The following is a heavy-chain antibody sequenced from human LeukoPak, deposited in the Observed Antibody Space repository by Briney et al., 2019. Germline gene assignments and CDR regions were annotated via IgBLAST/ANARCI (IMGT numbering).Heavy chain of an antibody. CDR2: IYDSGST. Sequence: PSETLSLTCTVSGGSISSYYWSWIRQPPGKGLEWIGYIYDSGSTNYNPSLKSRVTISVDTSKNQFSLKLSSVTAADTAVYYCAREAYDSSGVLDYWGQGTLVTVSS. CDR1: GGSISSYY. CDR3: AREAYDSSGVLDY. J-gene: IGHJ4*02. V-gene: IGHV4-59*12. D-gene: IGHD3-22*01.